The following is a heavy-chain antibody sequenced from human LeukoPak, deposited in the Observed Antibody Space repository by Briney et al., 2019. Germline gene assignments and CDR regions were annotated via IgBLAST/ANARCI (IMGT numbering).Heavy chain of an antibody. CDR1: GFTFSSHI. CDR2: ISSDSLYI. D-gene: IGHD3-10*01. Sequence: GGSLRLSCAASGFTFSSHIMNWVRQAPGKGLEWVSSISSDSLYIYYADSVKGRFTISRDNAKNSLYLQMNSLRAEDTAVYYCARAIRGVVDYWGQGTLVTVSS. V-gene: IGHV3-21*04. CDR3: ARAIRGVVDY. J-gene: IGHJ4*02.